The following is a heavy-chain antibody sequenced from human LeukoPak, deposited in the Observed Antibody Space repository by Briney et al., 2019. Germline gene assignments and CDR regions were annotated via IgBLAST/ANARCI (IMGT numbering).Heavy chain of an antibody. CDR3: AKELYVKYYFDY. CDR1: GVTFCIHA. CDR2: ISGSGGST. D-gene: IGHD5/OR15-5a*01. V-gene: IGHV3-23*01. Sequence: GGSLRLFCAVSGVTFCIHAVSCVRPATGGALVDVSAISGSGGSTYYADSVKGRFTISRDNSKNTLYLQMNSLRAEDTAVYYCAKELYVKYYFDYWGQGTLVTVSS. J-gene: IGHJ4*02.